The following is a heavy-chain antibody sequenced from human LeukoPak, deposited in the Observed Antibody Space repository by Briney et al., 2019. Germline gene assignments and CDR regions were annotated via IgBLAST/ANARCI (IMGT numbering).Heavy chain of an antibody. Sequence: SETLSLTCTVSGGAISSYYWSWIRQPPGKGLEWIGYIYYSGSTNYNPSLKSRVTISVDTSKNQFSLKLSSVTAADTAVYYCARGRNDFWSGPPPYYYYYYMDVWGKGTTVTVSS. V-gene: IGHV4-59*01. D-gene: IGHD3-3*01. CDR3: ARGRNDFWSGPPPYYYYYYMDV. CDR1: GGAISSYY. CDR2: IYYSGST. J-gene: IGHJ6*03.